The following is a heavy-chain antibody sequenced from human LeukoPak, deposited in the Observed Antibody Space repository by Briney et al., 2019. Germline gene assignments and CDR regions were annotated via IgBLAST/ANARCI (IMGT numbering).Heavy chain of an antibody. Sequence: GGSLRLSCAASGFPFSTYWVSWVRQAPGKGREWGAIIKQDGSEKYCLDSVKGRFTISRDNAKNSLYLRMNSLRVDDTAVYYCTGSSGWLFDHWGQGTLVTVSS. CDR2: IKQDGSEK. D-gene: IGHD6-19*01. CDR1: GFPFSTYW. CDR3: TGSSGWLFDH. V-gene: IGHV3-7*01. J-gene: IGHJ4*02.